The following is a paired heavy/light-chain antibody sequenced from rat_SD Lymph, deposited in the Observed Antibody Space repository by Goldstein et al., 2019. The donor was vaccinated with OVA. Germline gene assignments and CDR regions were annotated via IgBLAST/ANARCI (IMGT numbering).Light chain of an antibody. Sequence: EIVLTQSPTTTAASPGEKVTITCLASSSVSNMYWYQQKSGASPKLLIYSTSSLASGVPDRFSGSGSGTSYSLTINTMEAEDAATYYCQQWSSNPLTFGSGTKLEIK. CDR3: QQWSSNPLT. V-gene: IGKV4S4*01. CDR2: STS. CDR1: SSVSN. J-gene: IGKJ4*01.
Heavy chain of an antibody. CDR3: ASLYYGYNYGFAY. D-gene: IGHD1-9*01. CDR1: GLSLTSNS. J-gene: IGHJ3*01. V-gene: IGHV2-47*01. Sequence: QVQLKESGPGLVQPSQTLSLTCTVSGLSLTSNSVSWIRQPPGKGLEWMGVIWSNGGTDYNSAIKSRLSISRDTSKSQVFLKMNSLQTEDTAMYFCASLYYGYNYGFAYWGQGTLVTVSS. CDR2: IWSNGGT.